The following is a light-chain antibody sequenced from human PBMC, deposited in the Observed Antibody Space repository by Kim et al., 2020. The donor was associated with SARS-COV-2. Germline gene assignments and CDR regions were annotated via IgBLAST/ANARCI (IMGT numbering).Light chain of an antibody. Sequence: GQGVTISCSGSSSNIGSNYVNWYQQLPGTAPKLLIYSNNQRPSGVPDRFSGSKSGTSASLAISGLRSEDEADYYCAAWDDSLSGPVFGGGTQLTVL. V-gene: IGLV1-47*02. CDR3: AAWDDSLSGPV. J-gene: IGLJ3*02. CDR2: SNN. CDR1: SSNIGSNY.